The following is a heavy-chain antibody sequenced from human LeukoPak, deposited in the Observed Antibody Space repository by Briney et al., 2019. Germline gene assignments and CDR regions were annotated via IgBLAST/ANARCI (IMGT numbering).Heavy chain of an antibody. D-gene: IGHD3-22*01. Sequence: PGGSLRLSCAASGFTFSSYAMHWVRQAPGKGLEWVAVISYDGSNKYYADSVKGRFTISRDNSKNTLYLQMNSLRAEDTAVYYCAREGAYYDSSGQFDYWGQGTLVTVSS. CDR2: ISYDGSNK. CDR3: AREGAYYDSSGQFDY. CDR1: GFTFSSYA. V-gene: IGHV3-30*04. J-gene: IGHJ4*02.